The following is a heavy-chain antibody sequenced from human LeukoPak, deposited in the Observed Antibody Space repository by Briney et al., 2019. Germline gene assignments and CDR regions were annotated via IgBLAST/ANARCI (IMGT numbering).Heavy chain of an antibody. CDR1: GGTFSSYA. Sequence: SVKVSCKASGGTFSSYAISWVRQAPGQGLEWMGGIIPILGTANYAQKFQGRVTITADESTSTAYMELSSLRSEDTAVYYCARGYCTNGVCPAGFDAFDIWGQGTMVTVSS. CDR3: ARGYCTNGVCPAGFDAFDI. V-gene: IGHV1-69*13. CDR2: IIPILGTA. J-gene: IGHJ3*02. D-gene: IGHD2-8*01.